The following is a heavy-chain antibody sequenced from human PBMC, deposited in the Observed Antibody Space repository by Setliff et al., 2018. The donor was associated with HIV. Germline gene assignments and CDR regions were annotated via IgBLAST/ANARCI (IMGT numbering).Heavy chain of an antibody. CDR1: GGSIISSSYY. D-gene: IGHD1-1*01. J-gene: IGHJ4*02. CDR3: AKPRLYNSALEN. CDR2: MYCRGTT. Sequence: SETLSLTCTVSGGSIISSSYYWAWIRQPPGKGLEWIGTMYCRGTTYNNPSLKSRVTFSADTSKNTLYLQMNSLTPEDTAVYYCAKPRLYNSALENWGQGTLVTVSS. V-gene: IGHV4-39*01.